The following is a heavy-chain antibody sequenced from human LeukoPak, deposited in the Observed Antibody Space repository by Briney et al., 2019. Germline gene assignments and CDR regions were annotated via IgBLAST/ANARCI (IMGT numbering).Heavy chain of an antibody. CDR1: GYTFTGYY. CDR2: TNPNSGGT. J-gene: IGHJ6*03. Sequence: ASVKVSCKASGYTFTGYYMHWVRQAPGQGLEWMGRTNPNSGGTNYAQKFQGRVTMTRDTSISTAYMELSRLRSDDTAVYYCARDPYSSRNYYYYYMDVWGKGTTVTVSS. CDR3: ARDPYSSRNYYYYYMDV. V-gene: IGHV1-2*06. D-gene: IGHD6-13*01.